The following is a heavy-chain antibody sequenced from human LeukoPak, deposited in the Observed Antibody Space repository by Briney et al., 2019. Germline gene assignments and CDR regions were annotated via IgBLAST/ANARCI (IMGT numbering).Heavy chain of an antibody. CDR2: INHSGST. J-gene: IGHJ3*02. CDR1: GGSFSGYY. V-gene: IGHV4-34*01. Sequence: SETLSLTCAVYGGSFSGYYWSWIRQPPGKGLEWSGEINHSGSTNYNPSLKSRVTISVDTSKNQFSLKLSSVTAADPAVYYCARGVVVAGVDAFDIWGQGTMVTVSS. CDR3: ARGVVVAGVDAFDI. D-gene: IGHD2-15*01.